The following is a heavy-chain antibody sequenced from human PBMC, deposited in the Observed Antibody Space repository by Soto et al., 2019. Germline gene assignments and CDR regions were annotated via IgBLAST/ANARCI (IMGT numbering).Heavy chain of an antibody. CDR2: IIPIFGTA. CDR1: GGTFSRYA. V-gene: IGHV1-69*01. D-gene: IGHD6-25*01. Sequence: QVQLVQSGAEVKKPGSSVKVSCKASGGTFSRYAISWVRQAPGQGLAWMGGIIPIFGTANYAQKFQGRVTITADESTSTAYMEMSSLRSEDTAVDYCARIAGARYYYYYGMDVWGQGTTVTVSS. J-gene: IGHJ6*02. CDR3: ARIAGARYYYYYGMDV.